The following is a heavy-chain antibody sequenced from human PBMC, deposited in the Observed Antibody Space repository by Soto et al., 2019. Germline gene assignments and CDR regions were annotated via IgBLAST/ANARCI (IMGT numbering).Heavy chain of an antibody. D-gene: IGHD3-22*01. V-gene: IGHV1-2*04. J-gene: IGHJ3*01. CDR1: GYTFTGYY. CDR2: INPNSGGT. Sequence: GASVKVSCKASGYTFTGYYIHWVRQAPGQGLEWMGWINPNSGGTDYAQKFQGWVTMTRDTSISTAYMELSRLRSDETAVYYCATSRKYYYDSSGPDAFDVWGQGTMVTVSS. CDR3: ATSRKYYYDSSGPDAFDV.